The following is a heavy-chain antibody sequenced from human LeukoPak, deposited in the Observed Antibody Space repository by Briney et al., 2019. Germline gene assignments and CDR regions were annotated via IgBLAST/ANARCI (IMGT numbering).Heavy chain of an antibody. CDR3: ARAHDYYGSGTSLD. CDR1: GFTFSSYS. J-gene: IGHJ4*02. Sequence: GGSLRLSCAASGFTFSSYSMIWVRQAPGKGLEWVSSISSSSSYIYYEDSVKGRFTISRDNAKNSLYLQMNSLRAEDTAVYYCARAHDYYGSGTSLDWGQGTLVTVSS. D-gene: IGHD3-10*01. V-gene: IGHV3-21*01. CDR2: ISSSSSYI.